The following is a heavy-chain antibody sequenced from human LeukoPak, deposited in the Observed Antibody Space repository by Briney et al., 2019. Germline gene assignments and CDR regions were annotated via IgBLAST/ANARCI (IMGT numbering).Heavy chain of an antibody. CDR1: GGSFSGYY. Sequence: SETLSLTCAVYGGSFSGYYWSWIRQPPGKGLEWIGEINHSGSTNYNPSLKSRVTISVDTSKNQFSLKLSSVTAADTAVYYCARARCFVRGVGYDSSVDYWGQGTLVTVSS. CDR2: INHSGST. CDR3: ARARCFVRGVGYDSSVDY. V-gene: IGHV4-34*01. D-gene: IGHD3-10*02. J-gene: IGHJ4*02.